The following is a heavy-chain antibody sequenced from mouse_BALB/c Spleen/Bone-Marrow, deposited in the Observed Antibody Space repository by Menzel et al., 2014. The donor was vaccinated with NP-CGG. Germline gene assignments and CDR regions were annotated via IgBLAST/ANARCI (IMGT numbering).Heavy chain of an antibody. CDR2: IWGDGST. D-gene: IGHD1-2*01. CDR1: GFSLTIYG. Sequence: VMLVESGPGLVAPSQSLSITCTVSGFSLTIYGVSWVRQPPGKGLEWLGVIWGDGSTNYHSALISRLSISKDTPKSQVFLKLNILQTDDTATYYCANWDYYGYNYAMDYWGQGTSVTVSS. V-gene: IGHV2-3*01. CDR3: ANWDYYGYNYAMDY. J-gene: IGHJ4*01.